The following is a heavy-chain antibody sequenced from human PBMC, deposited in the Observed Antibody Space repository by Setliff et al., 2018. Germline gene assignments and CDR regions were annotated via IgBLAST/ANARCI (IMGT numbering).Heavy chain of an antibody. D-gene: IGHD1-26*01. CDR2: IYHSGTT. V-gene: IGHV4-4*02. J-gene: IGHJ4*02. Sequence: PSETLSLTCAVSGGSISSPNWWNWVRQPPGKGLEWIGEIYHSGTTNYNPSLKSRVTMSVDKSRNQFSLRLTSVTAADTALYYCTRAYSGSHDYWGQGTLVTVSS. CDR1: GGSISSPNW. CDR3: TRAYSGSHDY.